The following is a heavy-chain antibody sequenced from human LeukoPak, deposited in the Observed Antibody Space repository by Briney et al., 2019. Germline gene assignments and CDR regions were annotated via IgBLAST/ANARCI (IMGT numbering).Heavy chain of an antibody. V-gene: IGHV3-48*04. CDR2: ISSSSSTI. Sequence: QPGGSLRLSCAASGFTFSSYSMNWVRQAPGKRLEWVSYISSSSSTIYYADSVKGRFTISRDNAKNSLYLQMNSLRAEDTAVYYCARTYYDFWSSEYFDYWGQGTLVTVSS. D-gene: IGHD3-3*01. CDR3: ARTYYDFWSSEYFDY. CDR1: GFTFSSYS. J-gene: IGHJ4*02.